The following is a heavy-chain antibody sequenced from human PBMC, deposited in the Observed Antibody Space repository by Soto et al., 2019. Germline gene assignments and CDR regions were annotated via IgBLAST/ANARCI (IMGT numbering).Heavy chain of an antibody. CDR2: ISGSGGST. D-gene: IGHD3-10*01. V-gene: IGHV3-23*01. CDR3: AKVLGYGSGRGYYGMDV. Sequence: GGSLRLSCAASGFTFSSYAMSWVRQAPGKGLEWVSAISGSGGSTYYADSVKGRFTISRDNSKNTLYLQMNSLRAEDTAVYYCAKVLGYGSGRGYYGMDVWGQGTTVTVSS. CDR1: GFTFSSYA. J-gene: IGHJ6*02.